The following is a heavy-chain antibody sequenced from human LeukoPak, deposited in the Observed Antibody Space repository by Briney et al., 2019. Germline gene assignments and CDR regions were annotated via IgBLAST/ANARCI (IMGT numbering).Heavy chain of an antibody. V-gene: IGHV4-59*08. J-gene: IGHJ4*02. D-gene: IGHD6-13*01. CDR2: IYYSGST. CDR3: ARLTSSSCLFVLDY. Sequence: SETLSLTCTVSGGSISNYYWSWIRQPPGKGLECIGYIYYSGSTNYNPSLKSRVTMSVDTSKNQFSLRLSSVTAADTAVYYCARLTSSSCLFVLDYWGQGTLVTVSS. CDR1: GGSISNYY.